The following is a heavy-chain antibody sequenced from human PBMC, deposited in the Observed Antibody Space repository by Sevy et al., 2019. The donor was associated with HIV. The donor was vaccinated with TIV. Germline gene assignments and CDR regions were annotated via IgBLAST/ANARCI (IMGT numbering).Heavy chain of an antibody. CDR3: AREMAVAGKVDYFDY. Sequence: SETLSLTCTVSGSPIGTYYWSWIRQPPGKGLEWIGYTYYTGTTQYSPSLKSRVTISLDTSKSQFSLKLSSVTAADTAVYYCAREMAVAGKVDYFDYWGQGMLVTVSS. CDR1: GSPIGTYY. D-gene: IGHD6-19*01. V-gene: IGHV4-59*01. J-gene: IGHJ4*02. CDR2: TYYTGTT.